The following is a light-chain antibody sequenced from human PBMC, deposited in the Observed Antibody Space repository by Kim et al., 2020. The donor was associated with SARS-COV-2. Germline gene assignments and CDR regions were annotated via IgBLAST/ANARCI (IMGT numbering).Light chain of an antibody. CDR1: NIESKS. CDR3: QVWDVNSDYLV. J-gene: IGLJ2*01. CDR2: YDR. V-gene: IGLV3-21*04. Sequence: SYELTQPPSVSVAPGKTARITCGGNNIESKSVHWYQQKPGQAPILVIFYDRDRPSGIPERFSGSNSGNTATLTISRVEAGDGADYYCQVWDVNSDYLVFGGGTQLTVL.